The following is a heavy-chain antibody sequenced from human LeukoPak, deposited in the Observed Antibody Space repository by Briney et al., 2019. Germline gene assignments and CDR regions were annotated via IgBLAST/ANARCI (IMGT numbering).Heavy chain of an antibody. J-gene: IGHJ5*02. CDR2: INAGNGNT. CDR3: ARGGGSYYLPNS. V-gene: IGHV1-3*01. CDR1: GYTFTSYA. D-gene: IGHD1-26*01. Sequence: GASVKVSCKASGYTFTSYAMHWVRQAPGQRLEWMGWINAGNGNTKYSQKFQGRVTITADESTSTAYMELSSLRSEDTAVYYCARGGGSYYLPNSWGQGTLVTVSS.